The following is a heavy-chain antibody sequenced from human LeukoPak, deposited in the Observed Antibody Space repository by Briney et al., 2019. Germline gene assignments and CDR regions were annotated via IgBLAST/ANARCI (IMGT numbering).Heavy chain of an antibody. D-gene: IGHD6-19*01. V-gene: IGHV3-9*01. Sequence: GGSLRLSCAASGFTFDDYAMHWARQAPGKGLEWVSGISWNSGSIGYADSVKGRFTISRDNAKNSLYLEMNSLRAEDTALYYCAKDLAMGSGWFGTYAFDIWGQGTMVTVSS. CDR3: AKDLAMGSGWFGTYAFDI. CDR2: ISWNSGSI. J-gene: IGHJ3*02. CDR1: GFTFDDYA.